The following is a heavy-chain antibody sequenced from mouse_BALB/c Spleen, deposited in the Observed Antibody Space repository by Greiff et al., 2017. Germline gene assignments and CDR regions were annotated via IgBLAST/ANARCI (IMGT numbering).Heavy chain of an antibody. Sequence: EVHLVESGGGLVQPGGSRKLSCAASGFTFSDYGMAWVRQAPGKGPEWVAFISNLAYSIYYADTVTGRFTISRENAKNTLYLEMSSLRSEDTAMYYCARDQGNYGYFDYWGQGTTLTVSS. D-gene: IGHD2-1*01. CDR3: ARDQGNYGYFDY. V-gene: IGHV5-15*02. J-gene: IGHJ2*01. CDR1: GFTFSDYG. CDR2: ISNLAYSI.